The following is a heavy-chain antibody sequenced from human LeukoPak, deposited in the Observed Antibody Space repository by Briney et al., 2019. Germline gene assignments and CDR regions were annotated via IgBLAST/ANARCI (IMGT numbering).Heavy chain of an antibody. CDR1: GGTFSSYA. J-gene: IGHJ6*03. CDR3: ARELRGPTGYYYYYMDV. Sequence: ASVKVSCKASGGTFSSYAISWVRQAPGQGLEWMGGIIPIFGTANYAQKFQGRVTITADESTSTAYMELSSLRSEDTAVYYCARELRGPTGYYYYYMDVWGKGTTVTISS. CDR2: IIPIFGTA. V-gene: IGHV1-69*13. D-gene: IGHD1-1*01.